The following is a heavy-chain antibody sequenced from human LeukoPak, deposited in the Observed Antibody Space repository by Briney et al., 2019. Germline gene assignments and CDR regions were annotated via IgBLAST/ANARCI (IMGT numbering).Heavy chain of an antibody. CDR2: ISSSVSTI. CDR1: GFTFSDYY. V-gene: IGHV3-11*04. Sequence: GRSLRLSCAASGFTFSDYYMSWIRQAPGKGLEWVSYISSSVSTIYYADSVKGRLTISRDNAKNSLYLQMNSLRAEETAGYYCARDRVDSSSSNWFDPWGQGTLVTVSS. J-gene: IGHJ5*02. CDR3: ARDRVDSSSSNWFDP. D-gene: IGHD6-6*01.